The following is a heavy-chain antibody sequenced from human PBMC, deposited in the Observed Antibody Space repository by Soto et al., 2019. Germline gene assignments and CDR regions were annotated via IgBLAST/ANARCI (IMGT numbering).Heavy chain of an antibody. CDR3: TAPRDEYGSGVSWFTYGMDI. CDR2: LDGAGGST. J-gene: IGHJ6*02. Sequence: GGSLRLSCLASGFTFSDYAMTWVRHVPGRGLEWVASLDGAGGSTYYADSVRGRFTISRDNSQNTLFLQMKRLTVDDTAIYYCTAPRDEYGSGVSWFTYGMDIWGQGTTVTVSS. CDR1: GFTFSDYA. D-gene: IGHD3-10*01. V-gene: IGHV3-23*01.